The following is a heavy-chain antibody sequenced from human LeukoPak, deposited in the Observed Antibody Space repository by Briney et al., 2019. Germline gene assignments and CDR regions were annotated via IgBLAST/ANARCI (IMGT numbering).Heavy chain of an antibody. CDR1: GFTFSDYW. Sequence: PGGSLRLSFAASGFTFSDYWMTWVRQAPGKGLEWVANIKQDGSIIWYVDSVKGRFTISRDNAKNSLYLQMNSLRIDDTAVYYCARKGLPDHWGQGTLVTVSS. V-gene: IGHV3-7*01. CDR3: ARKGLPDH. CDR2: IKQDGSII. J-gene: IGHJ4*02.